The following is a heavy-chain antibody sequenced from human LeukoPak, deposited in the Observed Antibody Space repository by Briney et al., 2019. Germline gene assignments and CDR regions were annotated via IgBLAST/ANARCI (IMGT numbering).Heavy chain of an antibody. J-gene: IGHJ5*02. CDR1: GFTFSSYA. Sequence: GGSLRLSCAASGFTFSSYAMSWVRQAPGKGLECVSAISGSGGSTYYADSVKGRFTISRDNSKNTLYLQMNSLRAEDTAVYYCARIIAAAGRRGWFDPWGQGTLVTVSS. CDR2: ISGSGGST. V-gene: IGHV3-23*01. CDR3: ARIIAAAGRRGWFDP. D-gene: IGHD6-13*01.